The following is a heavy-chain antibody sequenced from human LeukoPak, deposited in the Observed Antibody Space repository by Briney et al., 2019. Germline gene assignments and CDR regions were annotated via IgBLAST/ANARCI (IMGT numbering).Heavy chain of an antibody. Sequence: PSETLSLTCAVYVGSFSGYYWSWIRQPPGKGLEWIGEINHSGSTNYNPSLKSRVTISVDTSKNQFSLKLSSVTAADTAMYYCARGGITMVRGVIPYSCWFDPWGQGTLVTVSS. CDR2: INHSGST. CDR1: VGSFSGYY. J-gene: IGHJ5*02. V-gene: IGHV4-34*01. CDR3: ARGGITMVRGVIPYSCWFDP. D-gene: IGHD3-10*01.